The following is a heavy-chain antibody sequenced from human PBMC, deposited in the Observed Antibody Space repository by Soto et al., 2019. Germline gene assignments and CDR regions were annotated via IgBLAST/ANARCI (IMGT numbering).Heavy chain of an antibody. CDR1: GFTLSSYG. CDR2: IWYDGSNK. J-gene: IGHJ4*02. Sequence: GGSLRLSCAASGFTLSSYGMHWVRQAPGKGLEWVAVIWYDGSNKYYADSVKGRFTISRDNSKNTLYLQMNSLRAEDTAVYYCARRGDDFDSWGQGTLVTVSS. V-gene: IGHV3-33*01. D-gene: IGHD4-17*01. CDR3: ARRGDDFDS.